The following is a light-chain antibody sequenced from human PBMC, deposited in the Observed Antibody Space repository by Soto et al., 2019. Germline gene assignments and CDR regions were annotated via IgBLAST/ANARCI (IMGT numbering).Light chain of an antibody. J-gene: IGLJ2*01. Sequence: QSVLTQPPSASGTPGQRVTISCSGSSSNIGSNTVNWYQQITGTAPKLLIYNDNQRPSGVPDPFSGSKSGTSCSLAISGLQSEDEGDYYCPAWDDSLNGQVVFGGGTQLAVL. CDR1: SSNIGSNT. CDR2: NDN. V-gene: IGLV1-44*01. CDR3: PAWDDSLNGQVV.